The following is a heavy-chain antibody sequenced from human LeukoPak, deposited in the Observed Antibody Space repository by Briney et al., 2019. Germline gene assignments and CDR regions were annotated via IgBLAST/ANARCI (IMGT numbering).Heavy chain of an antibody. J-gene: IGHJ4*02. CDR3: AREKGAYCSSTSCYYFFDY. CDR1: GYTFTSYG. CDR2: ISVYNGNT. V-gene: IGHV1-18*01. Sequence: ASVKVSCKASGYTFTSYGISWVRQAPGQGLEWMGWISVYNGNTNYPQKVQGRVTMTTETSTRTAYMELRSLTSDDTAVYYCAREKGAYCSSTSCYYFFDYWGQGTLVTVSS. D-gene: IGHD2-2*01.